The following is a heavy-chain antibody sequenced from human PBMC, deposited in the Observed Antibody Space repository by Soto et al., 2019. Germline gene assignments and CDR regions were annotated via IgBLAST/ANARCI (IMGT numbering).Heavy chain of an antibody. D-gene: IGHD2-21*02. CDR1: GVTFSYYG. CDR3: ARGDRGAFDL. CDR2: IHSDGSST. J-gene: IGHJ3*01. Sequence: PGGSLRLSCAASGVTFSYYGMHWVRQAPGQGLVWVSRIHSDGSSTTYADSVKGRFTISRDNAKNTLYLQMNSLRAEDTAVYYCARGDRGAFDLWGQGTMVTVSS. V-gene: IGHV3-74*01.